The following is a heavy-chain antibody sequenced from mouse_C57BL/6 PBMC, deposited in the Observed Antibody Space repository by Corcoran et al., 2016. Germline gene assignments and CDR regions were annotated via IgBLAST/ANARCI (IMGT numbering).Heavy chain of an antibody. V-gene: IGHV1-76*01. J-gene: IGHJ1*03. D-gene: IGHD2-3*01. CDR3: ARHDGYYVYVSV. Sequence: QVQLKQSGAELVRPGASVKLSCKASGYTFTDYYINWVQQRPGQGLEWIARIYPGSGNTYYNEKFKGKATLTAEKSSSTAYMQLRSLTTEDSAVYFCARHDGYYVYVSVWRTGTTVTVSA. CDR2: IYPGSGNT. CDR1: GYTFTDYY.